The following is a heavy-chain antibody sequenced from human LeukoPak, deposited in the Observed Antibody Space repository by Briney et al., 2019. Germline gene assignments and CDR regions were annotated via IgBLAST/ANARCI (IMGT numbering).Heavy chain of an antibody. J-gene: IGHJ4*02. CDR2: IRYDGNNK. Sequence: GGSLRLSCAASGFTFSSYGMHWVRQAPGKGLEWVAFIRYDGNNKYYADSVKGRFTISRDNSKNTLYLQMNSLRAEDTAVYYCAKAGRSPFDYWGQGTLVTVSS. CDR3: AKAGRSPFDY. V-gene: IGHV3-30*02. CDR1: GFTFSSYG.